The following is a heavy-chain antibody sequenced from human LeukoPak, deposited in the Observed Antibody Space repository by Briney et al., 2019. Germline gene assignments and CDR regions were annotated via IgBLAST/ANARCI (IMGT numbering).Heavy chain of an antibody. CDR2: LNTDGSDT. D-gene: IGHD1-14*01. Sequence: GGSLRLSCAASGFTFSAYWMHWVRQAPGKGLVWVSRLNTDGSDTRYADSVQGRFTISRDNAKNTLYLQMNSLRDEDTAVYYCARERRTGYYFDYWGQGTLVTVSS. CDR1: GFTFSAYW. J-gene: IGHJ4*02. V-gene: IGHV3-74*01. CDR3: ARERRTGYYFDY.